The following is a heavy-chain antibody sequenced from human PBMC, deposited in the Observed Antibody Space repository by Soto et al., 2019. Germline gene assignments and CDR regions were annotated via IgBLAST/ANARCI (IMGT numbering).Heavy chain of an antibody. CDR3: TTGIYYDILTGYHNVAY. Sequence: PGGPLRLSCVASGFNLSHPWMTWVRQAAGKGLEWVGRIKRKTDGGTADYAAPVKGRATISRDDSKNTVYLQMNSLKTEDTAVYYCTTGIYYDILTGYHNVAYWGQGA. D-gene: IGHD3-9*01. CDR1: GFNLSHPW. V-gene: IGHV3-15*01. CDR2: IKRKTDGGTA. J-gene: IGHJ4*02.